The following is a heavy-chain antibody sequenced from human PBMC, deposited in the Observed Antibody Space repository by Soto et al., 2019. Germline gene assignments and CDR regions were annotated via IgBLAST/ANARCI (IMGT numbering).Heavy chain of an antibody. CDR1: GFSLSTNGVG. D-gene: IGHD1-26*01. J-gene: IGHJ4*02. CDR3: THRVGGAGDFDY. V-gene: IGHV2-5*02. Sequence: QITLKESGPTLVKPTQTLTLTCTFSGFSLSTNGVGVGWIRQPPGKALEWLALIYWDDDKRFSPSLKNRLTIPKDTSKNPVVLTVTNMDPVDTATYYCTHRVGGAGDFDYWGQGTLVTVSS. CDR2: IYWDDDK.